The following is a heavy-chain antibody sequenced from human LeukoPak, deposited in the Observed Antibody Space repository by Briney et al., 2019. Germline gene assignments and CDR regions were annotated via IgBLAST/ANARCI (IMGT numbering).Heavy chain of an antibody. J-gene: IGHJ3*02. D-gene: IGHD3-10*01. CDR2: ISAYNGNT. V-gene: IGHV1-18*01. Sequence: ASVKVSCKASGYTFTSYGISWVRQAPGQGLEWMGWISAYNGNTNYAQKLQGRVTMTTDTSTSTAYMELRSLRSDDTAVYYCARDLPYYYGSGSMGDAFDIWGQGTMVTVSS. CDR1: GYTFTSYG. CDR3: ARDLPYYYGSGSMGDAFDI.